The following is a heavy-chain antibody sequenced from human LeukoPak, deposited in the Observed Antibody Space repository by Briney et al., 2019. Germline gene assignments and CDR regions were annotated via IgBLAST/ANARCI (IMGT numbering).Heavy chain of an antibody. CDR3: ASGRQLGY. CDR2: IKEDGSEK. Sequence: GGSLRLSCAASGFTFSGDNMNWVRQAPGKGLEWVANIKEDGSEKYYVDSVKGRFTISRDNARNSLYLQMNSLRAEDTAVYYCASGRQLGYWGQGTLVTVSS. CDR1: GFTFSGDN. J-gene: IGHJ4*02. V-gene: IGHV3-7*01. D-gene: IGHD6-13*01.